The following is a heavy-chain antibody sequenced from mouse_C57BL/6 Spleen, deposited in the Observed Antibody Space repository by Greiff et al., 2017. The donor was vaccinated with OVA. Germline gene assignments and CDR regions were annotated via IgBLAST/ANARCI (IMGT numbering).Heavy chain of an antibody. Sequence: EVKLVESGGGLVKPGGSLKLSCAASGFTFSSYAMSWVRQTPEKRLEWVATISDGGSYTYYPDNVKGRFTISRDNAKNNLYLQMSHLKSEDTAMYYCAREGGSTMITTRYAMDYWGQGTSVTVSS. CDR2: ISDGGSYT. CDR1: GFTFSSYA. V-gene: IGHV5-4*01. D-gene: IGHD2-4*01. CDR3: AREGGSTMITTRYAMDY. J-gene: IGHJ4*01.